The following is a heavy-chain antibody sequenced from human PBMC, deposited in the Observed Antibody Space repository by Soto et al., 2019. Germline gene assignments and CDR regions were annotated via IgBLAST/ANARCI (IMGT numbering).Heavy chain of an antibody. Sequence: SETLSLTCTVSGVSISSYYWSWIRQPPGKGLEWIGYIYYSGSTNYNPSLESRVTIAVDTSKNQFSLKLSSVTAADTAVYYCARGSPYDDVWGRYRYNCFDPWGQGTLVTVSS. D-gene: IGHD3-16*02. CDR3: ARGSPYDDVWGRYRYNCFDP. V-gene: IGHV4-59*01. J-gene: IGHJ5*02. CDR2: IYYSGST. CDR1: GVSISSYY.